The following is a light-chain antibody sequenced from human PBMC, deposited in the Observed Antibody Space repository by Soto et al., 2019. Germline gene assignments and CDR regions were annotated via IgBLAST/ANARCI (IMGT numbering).Light chain of an antibody. CDR1: NSDVGGYNY. V-gene: IGLV2-14*01. CDR3: SSYTGSSLV. CDR2: EVN. Sequence: QSALTQPASVSGSPGQSITISCTGTNSDVGGYNYVSWYQQHSGKAPRLLIYEVNNRPSGVSNRFSGSKSGNTASLTISGLQAEDEADYYCSSYTGSSLVFGGGTKLTVL. J-gene: IGLJ2*01.